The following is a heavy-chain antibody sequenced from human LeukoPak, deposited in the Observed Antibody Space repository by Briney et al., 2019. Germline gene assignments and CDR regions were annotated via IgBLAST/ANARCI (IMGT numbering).Heavy chain of an antibody. J-gene: IGHJ4*02. V-gene: IGHV4-61*02. CDR2: IYTSGST. CDR3: ARGLSLRYYGSGSYFY. D-gene: IGHD3-10*01. CDR1: GGSLSSGSYY. Sequence: SQTLSLTCTVSGGSLSSGSYYWSWIRQPAGKGLEWVGRIYTSGSTNYNPSLKSRVTISVDKSKNQFSLKLSSVTAADTAVYYCARGLSLRYYGSGSYFYWGQGTLVTVSS.